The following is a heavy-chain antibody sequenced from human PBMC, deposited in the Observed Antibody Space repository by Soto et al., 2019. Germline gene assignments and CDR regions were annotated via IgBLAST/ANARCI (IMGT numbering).Heavy chain of an antibody. V-gene: IGHV2-5*02. CDR2: IYWDDDK. Sequence: SGPTLVNPTQTLTLTCTFSGFSLSTSGVGVGWIRQPPGKALEWLALIYWDDDKRYSPSLKSRLTITKDTSKNQVVLTMTNMDPVDTATYYCARPLIPQDSYYYDSSGYYSYYFDYWGQGNLVTVSS. CDR1: GFSLSTSGVG. J-gene: IGHJ4*02. CDR3: ARPLIPQDSYYYDSSGYYSYYFDY. D-gene: IGHD3-22*01.